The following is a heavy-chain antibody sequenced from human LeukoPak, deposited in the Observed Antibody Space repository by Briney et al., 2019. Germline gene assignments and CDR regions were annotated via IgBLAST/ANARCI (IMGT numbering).Heavy chain of an antibody. J-gene: IGHJ4*02. CDR3: ASLGAKSYYFDY. CDR1: GGSISSSSYY. CDR2: IYYSGST. V-gene: IGHV4-39*01. Sequence: SETLSLTCTVSGGSISSSSYYWGWIRQPPGKGLEWIGSIYYSGSTYYNPSLKGRVTISVDTSKNQFSLKLSSVTAADTAVYYCASLGAKSYYFDYWGQGTLVTVSS. D-gene: IGHD1-26*01.